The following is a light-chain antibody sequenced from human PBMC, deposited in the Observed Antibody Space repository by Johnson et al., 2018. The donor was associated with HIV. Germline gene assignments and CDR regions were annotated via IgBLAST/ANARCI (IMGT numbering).Light chain of an antibody. V-gene: IGLV1-51*01. CDR1: SSNIGNNY. J-gene: IGLJ1*01. Sequence: QAVLTQPPSVSAAPGQKFTISCSGSSSNIGNNYVSWYQQVPGTAPKLLIYDNNRRPSGIPDRFSGSKSGTSATLGITGLQTGDEADYYCGTWDSSLSAYVVGTGTKVTVL. CDR2: DNN. CDR3: GTWDSSLSAYV.